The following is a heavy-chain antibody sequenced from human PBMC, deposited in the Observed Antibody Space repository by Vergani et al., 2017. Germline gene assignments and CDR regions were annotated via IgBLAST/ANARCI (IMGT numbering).Heavy chain of an antibody. CDR3: ARALTTGSLYFQH. J-gene: IGHJ1*01. Sequence: QLQLQESGPGLVKPSETMYVTCTVSGGSISSSSYYWGWTRQPPGKGLEWIGSTYYSGITYYNPCHKSRVTISGHTSKNQFSLKLSSVTAADTAVYYCARALTTGSLYFQHWGQGTLVTVSS. CDR2: TYYSGIT. CDR1: GGSISSSSYY. D-gene: IGHD2/OR15-2a*01. V-gene: IGHV4-39*07.